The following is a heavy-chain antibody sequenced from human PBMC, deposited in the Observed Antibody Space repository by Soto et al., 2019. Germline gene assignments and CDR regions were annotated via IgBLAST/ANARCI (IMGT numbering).Heavy chain of an antibody. D-gene: IGHD3-3*01. V-gene: IGHV3-48*02. CDR3: ARESRFLEWLSLNWFDP. J-gene: IGHJ5*02. Sequence: GVLRLSCAASGFTFSSYSMNWVRQAPGKGLEWVSYISSSSSTIYYADSVKGRFTISRDNAKNSLYLQMNSLRDEDTAVNYCARESRFLEWLSLNWFDPWGQGTLVTVSS. CDR1: GFTFSSYS. CDR2: ISSSSSTI.